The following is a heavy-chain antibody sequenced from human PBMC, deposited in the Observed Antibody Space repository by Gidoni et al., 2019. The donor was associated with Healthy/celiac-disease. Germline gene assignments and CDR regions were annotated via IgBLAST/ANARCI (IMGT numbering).Heavy chain of an antibody. CDR2: ISAYNGNT. J-gene: IGHJ4*02. CDR1: GYTFTSYG. Sequence: LVQSGAEVKKPGASVKVSCKASGYTFTSYGISLVRQAPGQGLEWLGWISAYNGNTNHAKKLQGRVTMTTDTTTSTAYMGLMSLRSDDTAVYYCAREGPEKGGFDYWGQGTLVTVSS. D-gene: IGHD1-26*01. CDR3: AREGPEKGGFDY. V-gene: IGHV1-18*01.